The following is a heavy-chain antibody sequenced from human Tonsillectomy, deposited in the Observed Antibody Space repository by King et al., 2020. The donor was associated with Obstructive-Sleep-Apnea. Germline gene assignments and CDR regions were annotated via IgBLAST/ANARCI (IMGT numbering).Heavy chain of an antibody. CDR1: GGSISSSTYY. J-gene: IGHJ3*02. CDR2: IHYSGST. V-gene: IGHV4-39*07. Sequence: LQLQESGPGLVKPSETLSLTCTVSGGSISSSTYYWGWIRQPPGKGLEWIASIHYSGSTYHNPSLKSRVTISVDTSKSQFSLKLSSVTAADTAVYYCARPAYCGGDCYSYGAFDIWDQGTMVTVSS. D-gene: IGHD2-21*02. CDR3: ARPAYCGGDCYSYGAFDI.